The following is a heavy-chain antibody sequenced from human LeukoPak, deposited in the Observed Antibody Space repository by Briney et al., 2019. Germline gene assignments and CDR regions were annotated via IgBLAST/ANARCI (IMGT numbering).Heavy chain of an antibody. CDR3: VKDRAALLEY. D-gene: IGHD2-15*01. V-gene: IGHV3-30*18. CDR2: ISFDGTKH. J-gene: IGHJ4*02. Sequence: GGCLRLSCAASGFTFSTYEMNWVRQAPGKGLEWVAVISFDGTKHYYADSVKGRFTIARDNSKNTLYLQMSSLRGQDTAIYYCVKDRAALLEYWGQGTLVTVSS. CDR1: GFTFSTYE.